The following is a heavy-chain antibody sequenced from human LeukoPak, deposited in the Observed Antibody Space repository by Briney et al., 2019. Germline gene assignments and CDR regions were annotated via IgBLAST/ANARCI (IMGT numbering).Heavy chain of an antibody. Sequence: GGSLRLSCAVSGFTFRSQSMNWVRQAPGKGLEWVSYISFRSDTIYYADSVKGRFTISRDNAKNSLYLQMNSLRAEDTAVYYCARDQYDVLTGSAFIDYWGQGTLVTVSS. D-gene: IGHD3-9*01. CDR1: GFTFRSQS. CDR3: ARDQYDVLTGSAFIDY. CDR2: ISFRSDTI. J-gene: IGHJ4*02. V-gene: IGHV3-48*04.